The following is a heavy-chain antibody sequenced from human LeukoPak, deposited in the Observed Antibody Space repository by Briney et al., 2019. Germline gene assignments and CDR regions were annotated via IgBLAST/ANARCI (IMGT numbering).Heavy chain of an antibody. CDR2: IKQDGSEK. V-gene: IGHV3-7*01. CDR1: GFTFSSYW. J-gene: IGHJ4*02. Sequence: PGGSLRLSCAASGFTFSSYWMSWVRQAPGKGLEWVANIKQDGSEKYYVDSVRGRFTISRDNAKNSLYLQMNSLRAEDTAVYYCARDGGYCRSTSCSPGGYWGQGTLVTVSS. D-gene: IGHD2-2*01. CDR3: ARDGGYCRSTSCSPGGY.